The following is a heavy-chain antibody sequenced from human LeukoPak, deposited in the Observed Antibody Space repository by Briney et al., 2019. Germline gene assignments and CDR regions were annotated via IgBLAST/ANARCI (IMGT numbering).Heavy chain of an antibody. CDR2: ISNSGYDT. CDR3: ARQLGYCSSGSCYFDS. Sequence: GGSLRLSCAASGFTFSSYALSWVRQAPGKGLEWVSAISNSGYDTYDADSVKGRFTISRDNSKDTLYLQMNSLRAEDTAIYFCARQLGYCSSGSCYFDSWGQGTLVTVSS. D-gene: IGHD2-15*01. CDR1: GFTFSSYA. J-gene: IGHJ4*02. V-gene: IGHV3-23*01.